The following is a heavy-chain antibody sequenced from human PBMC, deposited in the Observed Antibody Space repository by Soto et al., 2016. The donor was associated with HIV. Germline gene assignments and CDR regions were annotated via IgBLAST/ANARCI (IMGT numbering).Heavy chain of an antibody. J-gene: IGHJ3*02. CDR2: IIPIFGTA. V-gene: IGHV1-69*01. Sequence: QVQLVQSGAEVKKPGASVKVSCKASGYTFTSYGISWVRQAPGQGLEWMGGIIPIFGTANYAQKFQGRVTITADESTSTAYMELSSLRSEDTAVYYCARDRGAEAFDIWGQGTMVTVSS. D-gene: IGHD3-10*01. CDR3: ARDRGAEAFDI. CDR1: GYTFTSYG.